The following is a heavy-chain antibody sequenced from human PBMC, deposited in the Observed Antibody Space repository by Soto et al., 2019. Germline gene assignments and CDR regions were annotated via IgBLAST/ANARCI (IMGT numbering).Heavy chain of an antibody. V-gene: IGHV4-61*01. CDR3: ARDGHGMDV. Sequence: SETLSLTCTGYGVSVSTGNYNWSWVRQTPGKVLEWIGNIFFTGSTHYNPSLTSRVTISVDTSKNQFSLELRSVTAADTAVYYCARDGHGMDVWGQGTTVTVYS. CDR1: GVSVSTGNYN. CDR2: IFFTGST. J-gene: IGHJ6*02.